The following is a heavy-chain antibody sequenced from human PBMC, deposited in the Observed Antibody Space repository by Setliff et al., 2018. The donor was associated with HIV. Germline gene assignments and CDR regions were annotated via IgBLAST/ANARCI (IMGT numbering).Heavy chain of an antibody. CDR1: GYTFTSDY. Sequence: ASVKVSCKASGYTFTSDYIHWVRQAPGQGLEWMGWINPNNGGTNYARKFQGRVTMTRDTSISTAYMELSRLRSDDTAVYYCARDYYDSSGYIFFPGLPDYWGQGTLVTVSS. D-gene: IGHD3-22*01. CDR2: INPNNGGT. J-gene: IGHJ4*02. V-gene: IGHV1-2*02. CDR3: ARDYYDSSGYIFFPGLPDY.